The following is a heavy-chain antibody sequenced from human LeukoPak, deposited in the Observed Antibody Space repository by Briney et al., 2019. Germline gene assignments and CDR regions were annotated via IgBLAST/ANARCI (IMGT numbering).Heavy chain of an antibody. Sequence: SETLSLTCTVSGGSISSYYWSWIRQPPGKGLEWIGYIYYSGSTNYNPSLKSRVTISVDTSKNQFSLKLSSVTAADTAVYYCARNRPGFGEPHIDYWGQGTLVTVSS. J-gene: IGHJ4*02. CDR2: IYYSGST. CDR1: GGSISSYY. D-gene: IGHD3-10*01. V-gene: IGHV4-59*08. CDR3: ARNRPGFGEPHIDY.